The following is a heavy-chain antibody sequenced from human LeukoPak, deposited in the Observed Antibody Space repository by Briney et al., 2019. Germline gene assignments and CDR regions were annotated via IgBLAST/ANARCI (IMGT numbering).Heavy chain of an antibody. Sequence: SETLSLTCTVSGGSISSYYWSWIRQPPGKGLEWIGYIYYSGSTNYNPSLKSRVTISVDTSKNQFSLKLSSVTAADTAVYYCARGGDVIVGAYGDAFDIWGQGTMVTVSS. D-gene: IGHD1-26*01. CDR2: IYYSGST. CDR1: GGSISSYY. J-gene: IGHJ3*02. CDR3: ARGGDVIVGAYGDAFDI. V-gene: IGHV4-59*01.